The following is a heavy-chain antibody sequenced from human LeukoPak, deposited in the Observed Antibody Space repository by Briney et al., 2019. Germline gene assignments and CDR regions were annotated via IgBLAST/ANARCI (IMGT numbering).Heavy chain of an antibody. Sequence: GGSLRLSCAASRFTFSYFWMSWVRQAPGKGLEWVANIDQEGNEKYYVDSVKGRFTISRDNAKNSLYLQMNSLRAEDTAVYYCARDPAGLAKIDYWGQGTLVTVSS. D-gene: IGHD6-19*01. J-gene: IGHJ4*02. V-gene: IGHV3-7*01. CDR3: ARDPAGLAKIDY. CDR2: IDQEGNEK. CDR1: RFTFSYFW.